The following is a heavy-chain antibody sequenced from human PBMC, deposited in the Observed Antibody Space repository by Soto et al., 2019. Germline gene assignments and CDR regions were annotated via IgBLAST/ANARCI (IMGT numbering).Heavy chain of an antibody. CDR3: ATPPPHIIVVVPAAPRVYFQH. Sequence: ASVKGSCKVSGYTLTELSIHCVRQAPGKGLEWMGGFDPEDGETIYAKKFQGRVTMTEDTSTDTAYMELSSLRSEDTAVYYCATPPPHIIVVVPAAPRVYFQHWGQGTLVIVSS. J-gene: IGHJ1*01. V-gene: IGHV1-24*01. CDR1: GYTLTELS. CDR2: FDPEDGET. D-gene: IGHD2-2*01.